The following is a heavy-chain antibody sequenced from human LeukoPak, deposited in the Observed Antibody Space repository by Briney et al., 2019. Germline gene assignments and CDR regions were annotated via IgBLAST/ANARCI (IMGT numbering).Heavy chain of an antibody. CDR3: ARDLSYGSGFFDY. CDR2: IYYSGST. V-gene: IGHV4-39*02. CDR1: GGSISSSSYY. Sequence: PSETLSLTCTVSGGSISSSSYYWGWIRQPPGKGLEWIGSIYYSGSTYYNPSLKSRVTISVDTSKNQFSLKLSSVTAADTAVYYCARDLSYGSGFFDYWGQGTLVTVSS. J-gene: IGHJ4*02. D-gene: IGHD3-10*01.